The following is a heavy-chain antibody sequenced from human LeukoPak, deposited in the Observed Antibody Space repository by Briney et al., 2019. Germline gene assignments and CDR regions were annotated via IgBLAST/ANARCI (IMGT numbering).Heavy chain of an antibody. CDR2: ISAYNGNT. J-gene: IGHJ6*02. CDR3: ARDLPVLLYYYYGMDV. Sequence: ASVKVSCKASGYAFISYGISWVRQAPGQGLEWMGWISAYNGNTNYAQKLQGRVTMTTDTSTSTAYMELRSLRSDDTAVYYCARDLPVLLYYYYGMDVWGQGTTVTVSS. CDR1: GYAFISYG. V-gene: IGHV1-18*01.